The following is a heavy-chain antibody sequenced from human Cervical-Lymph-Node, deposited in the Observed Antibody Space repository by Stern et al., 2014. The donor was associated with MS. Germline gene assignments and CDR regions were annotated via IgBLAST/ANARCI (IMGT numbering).Heavy chain of an antibody. V-gene: IGHV3-9*01. CDR3: ARDMETSYFFYGMDV. Sequence: QLVESGGGLLQPGGSLGLSCAASGFTFEDYAMHWVRQAPGKGLEWVSGINWNSGTIGYADSVRGRFTISRDNAKNSLYLQVSSLRAEDTALYYCARDMETSYFFYGMDVWGQGTMVTVSS. CDR2: INWNSGTI. J-gene: IGHJ6*02. D-gene: IGHD3-3*01. CDR1: GFTFEDYA.